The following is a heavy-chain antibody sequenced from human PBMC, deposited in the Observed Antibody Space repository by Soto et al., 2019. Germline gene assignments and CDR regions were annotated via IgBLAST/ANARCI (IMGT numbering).Heavy chain of an antibody. J-gene: IGHJ6*02. CDR2: TIPALGKT. V-gene: IGHV1-69*10. Sequence: SVKVSCKASGGTFSTYAISWVRQAPGQGLEWMGGTIPALGKTHYIEKFQGRVTITVDDATRTVYMEVRDLTSEDTAIYYCARGPFRPSAMDVWGQGTTVTVSS. CDR3: ARGPFRPSAMDV. CDR1: GGTFSTYA. D-gene: IGHD3-10*01.